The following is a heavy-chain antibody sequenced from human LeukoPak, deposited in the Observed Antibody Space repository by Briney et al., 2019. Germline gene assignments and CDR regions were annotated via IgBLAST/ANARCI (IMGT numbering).Heavy chain of an antibody. V-gene: IGHV3-23*01. CDR3: ARDGPQYCSSTSCYIRYYYGMDV. D-gene: IGHD2-2*02. CDR2: ISGSGGST. CDR1: GFTFSSYA. J-gene: IGHJ6*02. Sequence: PGGSLRLSCAASGFTFSSYAMSWVRQAPGKGLEWVSAISGSGGSTYYADSVKGRFTISRDNSKNTLYLQMNSLRAEDTAVYYCARDGPQYCSSTSCYIRYYYGMDVWGQGTTVTVSS.